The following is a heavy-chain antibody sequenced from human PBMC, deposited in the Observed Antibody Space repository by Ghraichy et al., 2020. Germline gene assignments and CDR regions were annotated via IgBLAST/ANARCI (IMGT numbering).Heavy chain of an antibody. V-gene: IGHV4-59*01. D-gene: IGHD3-10*01. CDR3: ARGLPTAYGSGTYYKPFDY. CDR1: GGSINNYY. J-gene: IGHJ4*02. Sequence: SETLSLICSVSGGSINNYYWNWIRQPPGEGLEWIGNIYYSGSTIYNPSLKSRVTISLDTSKNQFSLKLTSVTAADTAVYYCARGLPTAYGSGTYYKPFDYCGQRTLVTVSS. CDR2: IYYSGST.